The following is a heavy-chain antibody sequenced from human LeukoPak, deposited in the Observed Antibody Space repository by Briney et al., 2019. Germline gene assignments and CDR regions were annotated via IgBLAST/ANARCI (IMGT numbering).Heavy chain of an antibody. Sequence: GGSLRLSCAASGFTFSSYWMSWVRQAPGKGLEWVSSISSSSNYIYYADSVKGRFTISRDNAKNSLYLQMKSLRAEDTAVYYCARGKTSQNIVTRKTYNWFDPWGQGTLVTVSS. D-gene: IGHD2/OR15-2a*01. J-gene: IGHJ5*02. CDR2: ISSSSNYI. CDR3: ARGKTSQNIVTRKTYNWFDP. CDR1: GFTFSSYW. V-gene: IGHV3-21*01.